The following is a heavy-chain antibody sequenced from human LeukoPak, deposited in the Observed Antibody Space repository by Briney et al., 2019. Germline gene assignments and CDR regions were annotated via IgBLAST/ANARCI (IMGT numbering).Heavy chain of an antibody. V-gene: IGHV4-38-2*02. D-gene: IGHD1-14*01. J-gene: IGHJ3*02. CDR2: IYHSGST. Sequence: PETLSLTCTVSGYSISSGYYWGWIRQPPGKGLEWIGSIYHSGSTYYNPSLKSRVTISVDTSKKQVSLRLSSVTAADTAVYYCARDLPGQYGFDIWGQGTMVTVSS. CDR3: ARDLPGQYGFDI. CDR1: GYSISSGYY.